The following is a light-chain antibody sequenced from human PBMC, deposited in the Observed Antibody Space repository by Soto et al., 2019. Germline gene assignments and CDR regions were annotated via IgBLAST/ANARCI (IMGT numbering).Light chain of an antibody. J-gene: IGKJ4*01. CDR2: GAS. V-gene: IGKV1-39*01. Sequence: EMTQSPSSLSASVGDRVIITCRASQSVDTYLNWYQQKPGEAPKFLIFGASNLQSGVPSRFSGSGSGTDFTLTITNLQPEDCATYYCQQSYGSPTFGGGTKVDIK. CDR1: QSVDTY. CDR3: QQSYGSPT.